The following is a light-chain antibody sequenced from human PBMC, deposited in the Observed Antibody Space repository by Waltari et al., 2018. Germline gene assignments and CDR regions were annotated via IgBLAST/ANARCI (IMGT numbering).Light chain of an antibody. CDR1: QSVSNF. J-gene: IGKJ4*01. CDR2: EAS. Sequence: EIVLTQSPATLSLSPGVRATLPCRASQSVSNFLAWYQQKPGQAPRLLIYEASKRATGIPARFSGSGSGTDFTLTISSLEPEDFAVYYCQQRANWPPLTFGGGTKVEIK. V-gene: IGKV3-11*01. CDR3: QQRANWPPLT.